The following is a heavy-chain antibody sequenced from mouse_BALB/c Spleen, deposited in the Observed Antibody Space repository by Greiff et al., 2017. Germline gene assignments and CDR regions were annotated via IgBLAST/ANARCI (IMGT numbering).Heavy chain of an antibody. CDR2: IYPYNGGT. CDR3: ARDGDYDAFDY. Sequence: VQLKESGPELVKPGASVKISCKASGYTFTDYNMHWVKQSHGKSLEWIGYIYPYNGGTGYNQKFKSKATLTVDNSSSTAYMELRSLTSEDSAVYYCARDGDYDAFDYWGQGTTLTVSS. D-gene: IGHD2-4*01. CDR1: GYTFTDYN. J-gene: IGHJ2*01. V-gene: IGHV1S29*02.